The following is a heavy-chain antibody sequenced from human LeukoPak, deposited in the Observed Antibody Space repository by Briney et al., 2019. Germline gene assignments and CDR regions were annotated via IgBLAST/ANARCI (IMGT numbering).Heavy chain of an antibody. V-gene: IGHV3-48*04. CDR1: GFTFSSYR. J-gene: IGHJ4*02. CDR2: ISSGSGTI. CDR3: ASENEGYGCNPLDS. Sequence: GGSLRLSCAASGFTFSSYRMNWVRQAPGKGLEWVSYISSGSGTIYYADSVKGRFTISRDNVKNSLYLQVTSLRAEDTAVYYCASENEGYGCNPLDSWGQGTLVIGS. D-gene: IGHD5-24*01.